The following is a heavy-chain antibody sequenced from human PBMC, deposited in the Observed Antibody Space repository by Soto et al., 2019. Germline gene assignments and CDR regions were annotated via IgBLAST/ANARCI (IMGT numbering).Heavy chain of an antibody. Sequence: QVQLVQSGAEVKKPGASVKVSCKASGYTFTAYYMHWLRQAPGQGLEWMGWINPNSGCTKYAQKFQGRVTMTNDTSISTAYMELSRLGSDDTAVYYCARGDFDSSANYYAGWFDPWGQGTLVTVSS. D-gene: IGHD3-22*01. CDR1: GYTFTAYY. V-gene: IGHV1-2*02. CDR3: ARGDFDSSANYYAGWFDP. J-gene: IGHJ5*02. CDR2: INPNSGCT.